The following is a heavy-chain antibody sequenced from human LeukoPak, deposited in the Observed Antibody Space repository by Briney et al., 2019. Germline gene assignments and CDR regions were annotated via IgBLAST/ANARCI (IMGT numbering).Heavy chain of an antibody. CDR1: GFTFSSYG. D-gene: IGHD6-13*01. CDR2: IWYDGSNK. V-gene: IGHV3-33*03. CDR3: ATKLPAAGRGFDY. Sequence: GGSLRLSCAASGFTFSSYGMHWVRQAPGKGLEWVAVIWYDGSNKYYADSVKGRFTISRDSAKNSLFLQMNGLRAEDTAVYYCATKLPAAGRGFDYWGQGTLVTVSS. J-gene: IGHJ4*02.